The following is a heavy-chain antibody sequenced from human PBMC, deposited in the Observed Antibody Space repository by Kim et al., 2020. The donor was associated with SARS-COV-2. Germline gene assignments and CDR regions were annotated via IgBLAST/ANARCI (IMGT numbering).Heavy chain of an antibody. Sequence: STTSNPSLKSRVTISVDTSKNQFSRRRSAVTAADTAVYYCARGRSSGWFRWGQGTLVTVSS. CDR3: ARGRSSGWFR. V-gene: IGHV4-34*01. J-gene: IGHJ4*02. CDR2: ST. D-gene: IGHD6-19*01.